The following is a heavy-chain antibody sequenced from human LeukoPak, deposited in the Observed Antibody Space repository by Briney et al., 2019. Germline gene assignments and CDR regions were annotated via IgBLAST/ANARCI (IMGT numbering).Heavy chain of an antibody. V-gene: IGHV3-33*01. Sequence: PAGSLRLSCAASGFTFSSYGFHWVRQAPGKGLEWVAVIRYDGSNKYYADSVKGRFTISRDNSKNTLYLQMNSLRAEDTAVYYCARDGCRGGTCYRYFDYWGQGTLVTVSS. CDR3: ARDGCRGGTCYRYFDY. J-gene: IGHJ4*02. CDR1: GFTFSSYG. D-gene: IGHD2-15*01. CDR2: IRYDGSNK.